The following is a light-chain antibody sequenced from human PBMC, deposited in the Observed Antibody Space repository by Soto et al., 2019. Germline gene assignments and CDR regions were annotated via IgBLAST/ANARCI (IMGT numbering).Light chain of an antibody. CDR3: QQYGSSPIT. Sequence: EIVLTQSPGTLSLSPGERATLSCMASQSVSSSYLAWYQQKPGQAPRLLIYGASSRATGIAARFSGSGSGTDFTLTISRLEPEDFAVYYCQQYGSSPITFGQGTRLEIK. CDR2: GAS. CDR1: QSVSSSY. J-gene: IGKJ5*01. V-gene: IGKV3-20*01.